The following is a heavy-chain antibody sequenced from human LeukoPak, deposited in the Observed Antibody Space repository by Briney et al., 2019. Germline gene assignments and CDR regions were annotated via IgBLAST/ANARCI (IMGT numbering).Heavy chain of an antibody. CDR3: ARDNGSGYTKGYEHYYYYLDV. CDR1: GDSISNYY. Sequence: SETLSLTCTVSGDSISNYYWSWIRQPAGKGLEWIGRIHSGGTTNYNPSLMSRVTLSIDKSKKYISLILTSVTAADTAFYYCARDNGSGYTKGYEHYYYYLDVWGKGTTV. CDR2: IHSGGTT. J-gene: IGHJ6*03. V-gene: IGHV4-4*07. D-gene: IGHD3-3*02.